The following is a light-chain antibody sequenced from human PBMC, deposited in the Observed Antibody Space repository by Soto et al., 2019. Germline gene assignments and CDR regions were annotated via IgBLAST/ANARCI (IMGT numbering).Light chain of an antibody. CDR3: CSYTNRATYV. Sequence: QSPLAQPASVSVSPGQSITISCTGTSSDVGRYNYVSWYQQHPGKAPKLMIHEVSYRPSGVSSRFSGSKSGNTASLTISGLQAEDEAEYHCCSYTNRATYVFGTGTKVTVL. CDR1: SSDVGRYNY. V-gene: IGLV2-14*01. J-gene: IGLJ1*01. CDR2: EVS.